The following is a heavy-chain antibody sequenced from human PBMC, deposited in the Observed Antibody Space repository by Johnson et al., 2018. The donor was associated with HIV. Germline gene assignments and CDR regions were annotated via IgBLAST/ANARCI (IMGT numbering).Heavy chain of an antibody. V-gene: IGHV3-33*01. D-gene: IGHD1-26*01. CDR2: IWYNGSNK. CDR1: GFTFSDHA. J-gene: IGHJ3*02. Sequence: QVQLVESGGGLVKPGESLRLSCAGSGFTFSDHAVGWVRQAPGKGLEWVAVIWYNGSNKHYAGSVKGRFTISRDNSKNTLYMQMNSLRAEDTAVYYCARPMGAVDECDAFDIWGHGTMVTVSS. CDR3: ARPMGAVDECDAFDI.